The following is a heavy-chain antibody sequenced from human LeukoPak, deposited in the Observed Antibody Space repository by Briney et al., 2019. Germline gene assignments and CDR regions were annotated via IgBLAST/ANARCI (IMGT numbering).Heavy chain of an antibody. CDR1: GFTLSSYA. Sequence: GGSLRLSCAASGFTLSSYAIHWVRQAPGKALVGVAVISYDGNSKYYADSVKGRFTISRDNSKNTLYLQMNSLRAEDTAVYYCARELGYCSGGTCYVGYFDYWGQGALVTVSS. CDR2: ISYDGNSK. J-gene: IGHJ4*02. D-gene: IGHD2-15*01. CDR3: ARELGYCSGGTCYVGYFDY. V-gene: IGHV3-30*14.